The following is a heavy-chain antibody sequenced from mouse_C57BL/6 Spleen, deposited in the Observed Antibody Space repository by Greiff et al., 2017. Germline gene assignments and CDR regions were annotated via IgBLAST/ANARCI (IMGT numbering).Heavy chain of an antibody. CDR1: GFTFSSYA. Sequence: EVKVVESGGGLVKPGGSLKLSCAASGFTFSSYAMSWVRQTPEKRLEWVATISDGGSYTYYPDTVKGRVTISRDNAKNNLDLQMSHLKSEDTAMYYCARDAPITTVPFAYWGQGTLVTVSA. CDR2: ISDGGSYT. V-gene: IGHV5-4*01. J-gene: IGHJ3*01. CDR3: ARDAPITTVPFAY. D-gene: IGHD1-1*01.